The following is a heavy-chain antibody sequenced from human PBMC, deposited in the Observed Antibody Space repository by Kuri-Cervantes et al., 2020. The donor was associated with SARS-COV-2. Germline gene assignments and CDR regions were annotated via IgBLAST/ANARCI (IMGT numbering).Heavy chain of an antibody. CDR1: GGTFSSYA. CDR2: IIPLFGTA. V-gene: IGHV1-69*13. CDR3: ARSGYCTNGVCYDGWFDP. Sequence: PSVKVSCKASGGTFSSYAISWVRQAPGQGLEWMGGIIPLFGTANYAQKFQGRVTITADDSTSTAYMELSSLRSEDTAVYYCARSGYCTNGVCYDGWFDPWGQGTLVTVSS. D-gene: IGHD2-8*01. J-gene: IGHJ5*02.